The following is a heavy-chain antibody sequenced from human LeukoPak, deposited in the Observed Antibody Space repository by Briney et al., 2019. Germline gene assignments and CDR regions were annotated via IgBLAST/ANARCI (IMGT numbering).Heavy chain of an antibody. Sequence: PGKPLRLSCAASGFTFSSFSMDWVRQAPGKGLEWLSYISSTSSTMLYTDSVKGRFTISRDNAKNSLYLQMHSLRAEDTAVYYCARSRSGYQFDYWGQGTLVTVSS. V-gene: IGHV3-48*01. CDR3: ARSRSGYQFDY. D-gene: IGHD2-2*01. CDR2: ISSTSSTM. J-gene: IGHJ4*02. CDR1: GFTFSSFS.